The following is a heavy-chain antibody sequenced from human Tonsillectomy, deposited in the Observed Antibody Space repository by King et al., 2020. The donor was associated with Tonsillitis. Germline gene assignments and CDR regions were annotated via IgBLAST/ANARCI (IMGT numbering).Heavy chain of an antibody. CDR2: ISYDGSNK. J-gene: IGHJ6*02. Sequence: VQLVESGGGVVQPGRSLRLSCAASGFSFSSYGMHWVRQAPGKGLEWVAVISYDGSNKYYADSVKGRFTISRDNSKNTLYLQMNSLRPEGTAVYYCAKGKTSHYYYGMDVWGQGTTVTVSS. CDR3: AKGKTSHYYYGMDV. CDR1: GFSFSSYG. V-gene: IGHV3-30*18.